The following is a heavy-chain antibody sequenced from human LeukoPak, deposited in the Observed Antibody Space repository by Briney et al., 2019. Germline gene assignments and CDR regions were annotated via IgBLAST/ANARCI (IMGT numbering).Heavy chain of an antibody. CDR3: ARMVAGLDY. V-gene: IGHV3-7*03. CDR1: GLTLSNFW. D-gene: IGHD6-19*01. Sequence: GGSLRLSCVASGLTLSNFWMTWVRQAPGKGLEWVASINQDGGEKYYVDSVKGRFIISRDNAKNSVYLQMDSLRAEETAVYYCARMVAGLDYWGQGTLVTVSS. J-gene: IGHJ4*02. CDR2: INQDGGEK.